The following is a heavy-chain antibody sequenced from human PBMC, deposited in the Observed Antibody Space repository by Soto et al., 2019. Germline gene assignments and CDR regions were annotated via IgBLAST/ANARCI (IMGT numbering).Heavy chain of an antibody. Sequence: SETLSLTCTVSGGSIRSYDWSWIRQPPGKGLEWIGYIYYSGSTNYNPSLKSRVTISVDTSKNQFSLKLSSVTAADTAVYYCASTPPVAGTRGYGYFDDWGQGTLVTVSS. V-gene: IGHV4-59*01. CDR2: IYYSGST. CDR1: GGSIRSYD. CDR3: ASTPPVAGTRGYGYFDD. J-gene: IGHJ4*02. D-gene: IGHD6-19*01.